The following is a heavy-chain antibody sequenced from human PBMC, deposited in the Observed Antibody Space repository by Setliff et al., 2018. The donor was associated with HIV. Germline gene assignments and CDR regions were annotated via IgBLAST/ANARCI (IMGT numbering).Heavy chain of an antibody. D-gene: IGHD1-26*01. CDR3: ARRPRIVGVRKNAFDI. CDR1: GGSFSGYY. Sequence: SETLSLTCSVYGGSFSGYYWSWIRQPPGKGLEWIGEINHSGSTNYNPSLKSRVTISVDTSKNQFSLKLSSVTAADTAVYYCARRPRIVGVRKNAFDIWGQGTMVTVSS. J-gene: IGHJ3*02. V-gene: IGHV4-34*01. CDR2: INHSGST.